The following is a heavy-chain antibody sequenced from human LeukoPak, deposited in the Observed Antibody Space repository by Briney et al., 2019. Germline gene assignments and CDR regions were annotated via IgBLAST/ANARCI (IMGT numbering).Heavy chain of an antibody. J-gene: IGHJ6*03. CDR3: AMRRGWYNGGYYYYYMDV. CDR2: IIPIFGTA. CDR1: GGTFSSYA. V-gene: IGHV1-69*01. D-gene: IGHD1-26*01. Sequence: SVKVSCKASGGTFSSYAISWVRQAPGQGLEWMGGIIPIFGTANYAQKFQGRVTITADESTSTAYMELSSLRSEDTAVYYCAMRRGWYNGGYYYYYMDVWGKGTTVTISS.